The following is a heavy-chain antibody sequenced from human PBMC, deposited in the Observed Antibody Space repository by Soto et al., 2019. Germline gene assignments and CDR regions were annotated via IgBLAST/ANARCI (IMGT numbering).Heavy chain of an antibody. D-gene: IGHD3-22*01. V-gene: IGHV1-46*01. CDR1: GYSFTSYY. Sequence: ASVKVSCKASGYSFTSYYMHWVRQAPGQGLEWMGIINPSGGSTGYAQKFQGRVTMTRDTSTSTVYVELSSLRSEDTAVYYCARPDSSGYYYDAFDIWGQGTMVTVSS. CDR2: INPSGGST. CDR3: ARPDSSGYYYDAFDI. J-gene: IGHJ3*02.